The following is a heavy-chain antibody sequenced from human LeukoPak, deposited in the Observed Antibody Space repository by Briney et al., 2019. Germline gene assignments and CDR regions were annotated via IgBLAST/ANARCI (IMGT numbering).Heavy chain of an antibody. CDR1: GFTFSSYA. CDR3: ANLIVGGDAFDI. V-gene: IGHV3-23*01. D-gene: IGHD1-26*01. Sequence: GGSLRLSCAASGFTFSSYAMSWVRQAPGKGLEWVSAISGSGGSTYYADSVKGRFTISRDNSKNTLYLQMNSLRAEDTAVYYCANLIVGGDAFDIWGQGTMVTVSS. CDR2: ISGSGGST. J-gene: IGHJ3*02.